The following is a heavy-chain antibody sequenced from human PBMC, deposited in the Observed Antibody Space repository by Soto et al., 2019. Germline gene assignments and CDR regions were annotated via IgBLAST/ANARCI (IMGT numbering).Heavy chain of an antibody. CDR2: IDHSGST. D-gene: IGHD1-26*01. V-gene: IGHV4-34*01. Sequence: QVQLQQWGAGLLKPSETLSLTCAVSGGSFSDYYWTWIRQPPGKGLEWIGEIDHSGSTNYNPSLKSRVTISVDMSKNQFSLKLTSVTAADTAVYYCTRGRCGDFWGQGTLVTASS. CDR3: TRGRCGDF. CDR1: GGSFSDYY. J-gene: IGHJ4*02.